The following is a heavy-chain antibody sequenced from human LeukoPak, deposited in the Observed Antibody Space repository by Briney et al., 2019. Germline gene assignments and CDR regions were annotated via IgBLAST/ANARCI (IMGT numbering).Heavy chain of an antibody. CDR3: ARSDRILDV. D-gene: IGHD1-14*01. J-gene: IGHJ6*02. CDR1: GYSFTSYW. CDR2: IDPSDSYT. Sequence: GESLKISCKGSGYSFTSYWITWVRQMAGKGLECMGQIDPSDSYTNYRPSFQGHVTISADKSINTAYLQWSSLKASDTAIYYCARSDRILDVWGQGTTVTVSS. V-gene: IGHV5-10-1*01.